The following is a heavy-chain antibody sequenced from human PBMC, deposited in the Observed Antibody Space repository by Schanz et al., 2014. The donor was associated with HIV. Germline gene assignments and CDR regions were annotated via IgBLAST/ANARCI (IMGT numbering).Heavy chain of an antibody. Sequence: QERLQESGPGLVKPSETLSLSCAVSGGSVRTNYYSWIRQPPGKGLEWIGYISNLGSPNYNPSLRSRVTLSVDTSKNQVAQKMRSVTAADTAMYYCVRTGVVPAVTGFDFWFVPWGQGTLVSVSS. D-gene: IGHD2-2*01. CDR2: ISNLGSP. J-gene: IGHJ5*02. V-gene: IGHV4-59*02. CDR1: GGSVRTNY. CDR3: VRTGVVPAVTGFDFWFVP.